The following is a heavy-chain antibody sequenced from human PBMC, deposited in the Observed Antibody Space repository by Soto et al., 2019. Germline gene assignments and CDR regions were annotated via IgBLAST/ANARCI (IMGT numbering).Heavy chain of an antibody. CDR2: IYSGGST. CDR1: GFTVSSNY. Sequence: GGSLRLSCAASGFTVSSNYMSWVRQAPGKGLEWVSVIYSGGSTYYADSVKGRFTISRDNSKNTLYLQMNSLRAEDTAVYYCARDRIRGYYYMDVWGKGTTVTVSS. J-gene: IGHJ6*03. V-gene: IGHV3-66*01. CDR3: ARDRIRGYYYMDV. D-gene: IGHD5-18*01.